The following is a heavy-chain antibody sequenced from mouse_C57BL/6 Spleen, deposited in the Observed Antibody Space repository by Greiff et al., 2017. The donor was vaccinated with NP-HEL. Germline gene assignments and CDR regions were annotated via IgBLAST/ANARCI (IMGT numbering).Heavy chain of an antibody. Sequence: VQLQQPGAELVMPGASVKLSCKASGYTFTSYWMHWVKQRPGQGLEWIGEIDPSDSYTNYNQKFKGKSTLTVDKSSSTAYMQLSSLTSEDSAVYYCARPDYYGSSSYFDYWGQGTTLTVSS. CDR3: ARPDYYGSSSYFDY. CDR1: GYTFTSYW. V-gene: IGHV1-69*01. CDR2: IDPSDSYT. D-gene: IGHD1-1*01. J-gene: IGHJ2*01.